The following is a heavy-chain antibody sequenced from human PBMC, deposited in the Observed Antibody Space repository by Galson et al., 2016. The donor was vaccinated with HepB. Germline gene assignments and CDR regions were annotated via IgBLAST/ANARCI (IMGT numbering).Heavy chain of an antibody. J-gene: IGHJ5*02. CDR1: GFTFSHYG. Sequence: SLRLSCAASGFTFSHYGMHWVRQAPGKGLEWVAVISYDGSNKYSTESVKGRFTISRDNSKNTLFLQMNSLRSDDTAVYYCARVDLYYHDGTYPRSWFDPWGREPWSPSPQ. D-gene: IGHD3-22*01. CDR3: ARVDLYYHDGTYPRSWFDP. CDR2: ISYDGSNK. V-gene: IGHV3-30*03.